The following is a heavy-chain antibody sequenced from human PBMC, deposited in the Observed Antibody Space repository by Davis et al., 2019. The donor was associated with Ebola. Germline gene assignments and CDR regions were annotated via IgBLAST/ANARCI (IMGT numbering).Heavy chain of an antibody. CDR1: GGTFSSYA. V-gene: IGHV1-8*02. CDR2: MNPNSGNT. Sequence: ASVKVSCKASGGTFSSYAISWVRQAPGQGLEWMGWMNPNSGNTGYAQKFQGRVTMTRNTSISTAYMELSSLRSEDTAVYYCARDRFLNWFDPWGQGTLVTVSS. CDR3: ARDRFLNWFDP. D-gene: IGHD3-3*01. J-gene: IGHJ5*02.